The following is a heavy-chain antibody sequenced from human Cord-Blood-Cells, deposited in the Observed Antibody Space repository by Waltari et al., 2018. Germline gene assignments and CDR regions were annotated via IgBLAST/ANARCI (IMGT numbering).Heavy chain of an antibody. CDR3: ARGVPMVRGVTDAFDI. Sequence: QVQLQQWGAGLLKPSETLSLTCAVYGGSFSGYYWSWIHQPPGKGLEWIGEINHSGSTNHNPSLKSRVAISVDTSKNQFSLKLSSVTAADTAVYYCARGVPMVRGVTDAFDIWGQGTMVTDSS. V-gene: IGHV4-34*01. CDR1: GGSFSGYY. J-gene: IGHJ3*02. CDR2: INHSGST. D-gene: IGHD3-10*01.